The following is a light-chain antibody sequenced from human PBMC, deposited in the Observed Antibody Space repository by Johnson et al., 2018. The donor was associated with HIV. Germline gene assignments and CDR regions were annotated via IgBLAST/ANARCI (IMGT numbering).Light chain of an antibody. CDR1: SSNIGSND. V-gene: IGLV1-51*02. J-gene: IGLJ1*01. CDR2: ENN. CDR3: GKWDSSLSAGGV. Sequence: HSVLTQPPSVSAAPGQKVTVSCSGSSSNIGSNDVSWYQQFPGAAPKLLIYENNKRPSGIPDRFSGSKSGTSATLGITGLQTGDEADYYCGKWDSSLSAGGVFGTGTKVTVL.